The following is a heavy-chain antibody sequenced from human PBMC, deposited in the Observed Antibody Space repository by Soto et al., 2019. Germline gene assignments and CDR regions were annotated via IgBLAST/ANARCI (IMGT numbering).Heavy chain of an antibody. CDR3: AREEGISDWHDY. V-gene: IGHV1-18*04. D-gene: IGHD6-19*01. CDR1: GYTFTDYG. J-gene: IGHJ4*02. Sequence: ASVKVSCKASGYTFTDYGISWVRQAPGQGLEWMGWISTYNGNTIYAQKIQGRVTMTTDTSTSTAYVELRSLRSDDTAVYYCAREEGISDWHDYWGQGTLVTVSS. CDR2: ISTYNGNT.